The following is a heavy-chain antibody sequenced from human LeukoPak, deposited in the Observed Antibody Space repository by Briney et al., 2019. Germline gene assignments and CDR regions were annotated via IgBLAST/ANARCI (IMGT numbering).Heavy chain of an antibody. CDR3: ARVEWELSSPFDY. D-gene: IGHD1-26*01. Sequence: ASVKVSCKASGYTFTSYGISWVRQAPGQGLEWMGWISAYNGNTNYAQKLQGRVTMTTDTSTSTVYMEVRSLRSDDTAVYYCARVEWELSSPFDYWGQGTLVTVSS. CDR2: ISAYNGNT. CDR1: GYTFTSYG. V-gene: IGHV1-18*01. J-gene: IGHJ4*02.